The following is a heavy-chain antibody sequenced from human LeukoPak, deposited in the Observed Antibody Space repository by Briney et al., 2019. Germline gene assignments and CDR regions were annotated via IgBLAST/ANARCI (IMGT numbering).Heavy chain of an antibody. Sequence: GGFLRLSCAASGFTFSSYSMNWVRQAPGKGLEWVSSISSSSSYIYYADSVKGRFTISRDNAKNSLYLQMNSLRAEDTAVYCCARDLAGGYYPNFDYWGQGTLVTVSS. CDR3: ARDLAGGYYPNFDY. V-gene: IGHV3-21*01. CDR2: ISSSSSYI. J-gene: IGHJ4*02. D-gene: IGHD3-22*01. CDR1: GFTFSSYS.